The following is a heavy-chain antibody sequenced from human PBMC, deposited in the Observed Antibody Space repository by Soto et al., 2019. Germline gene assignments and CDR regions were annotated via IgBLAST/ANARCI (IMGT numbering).Heavy chain of an antibody. CDR3: ASSNIAAAGFYYYGMDV. V-gene: IGHV4-59*01. Sequence: TLSLTCTVSGGSISSYYWSWIRQPPGKGLEWIGYIYYSGSPNYNPSLKSRVTISVDTSKNQFSLKLSSVTAADTAVYYCASSNIAAAGFYYYGMDVWGRGTTVTVSS. CDR1: GGSISSYY. CDR2: IYYSGSP. D-gene: IGHD6-13*01. J-gene: IGHJ6*02.